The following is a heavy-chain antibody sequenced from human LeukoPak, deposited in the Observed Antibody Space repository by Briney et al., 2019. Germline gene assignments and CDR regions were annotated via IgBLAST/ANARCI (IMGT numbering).Heavy chain of an antibody. V-gene: IGHV3-53*01. CDR3: ASRHCSGENCYAGSLDF. D-gene: IGHD2-8*02. CDR1: AFSDKSNY. Sequence: PGGSLRLSCVASAFSDKSNYMSWVRQAPGKGLEWVSVSYSGGSTYYEDSVKGRFTVSSDVSKNTLYLQMNNLRGEDTAVYYCASRHCSGENCYAGSLDFWGQGIQVTVSS. J-gene: IGHJ4*02. CDR2: SYSGGST.